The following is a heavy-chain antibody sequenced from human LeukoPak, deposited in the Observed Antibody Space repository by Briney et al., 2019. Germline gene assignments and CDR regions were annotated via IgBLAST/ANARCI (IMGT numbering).Heavy chain of an antibody. CDR2: INIDGYST. D-gene: IGHD4/OR15-4a*01. V-gene: IGHV3-74*01. Sequence: PGGSLRLSCAASGFTFSRYWMHWVRQAPGKGLVWVSRINIDGYSTTYADSVKGRFTISRDNAKNTLYLQMNSLRADDTAVYYCARDYGAWGQGTLVTVSP. CDR1: GFTFSRYW. CDR3: ARDYGA. J-gene: IGHJ5*02.